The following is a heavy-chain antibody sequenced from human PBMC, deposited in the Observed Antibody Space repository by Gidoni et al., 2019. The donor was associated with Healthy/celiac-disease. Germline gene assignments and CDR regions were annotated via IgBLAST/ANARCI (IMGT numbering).Heavy chain of an antibody. CDR2: INPSGGST. CDR1: GYTFTSYY. Sequence: QVQLVQSGAEVKKPGASVKASCKASGYTFTSYYMHWVRQAPGQGLEWMGIINPSGGSTSYAQKFQGRVTMTRDTSTSTVYMELSSLRSEDTAVYYCASPGGYCSGGSCYSFDYWGQGTLVTVSS. CDR3: ASPGGYCSGGSCYSFDY. D-gene: IGHD2-15*01. J-gene: IGHJ4*02. V-gene: IGHV1-46*03.